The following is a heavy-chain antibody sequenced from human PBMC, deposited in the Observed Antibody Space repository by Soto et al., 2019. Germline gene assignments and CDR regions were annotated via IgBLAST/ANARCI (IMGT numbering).Heavy chain of an antibody. J-gene: IGHJ1*01. CDR1: GYTLTDLS. Sequence: QVQLVQSGAEVKKPGASVKVSCKVSGYTLTDLSMHWVRQAPGKGLEWMGGFDPEDGETIYAQKFQGRVTMTEDTSTDTAYMELSSLRSEDTAVYYCAVALGYCSGGSCYGAEYFQHWGQGTLVTVSS. D-gene: IGHD2-15*01. CDR2: FDPEDGET. V-gene: IGHV1-24*01. CDR3: AVALGYCSGGSCYGAEYFQH.